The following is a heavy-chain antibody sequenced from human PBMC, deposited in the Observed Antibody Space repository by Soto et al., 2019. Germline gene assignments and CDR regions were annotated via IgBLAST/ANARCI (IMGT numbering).Heavy chain of an antibody. CDR2: INPNSGGT. J-gene: IGHJ5*02. Sequence: ASVKVSCKASGYTFTGYYMHWVRQAPGQGLEWMGWINPNSGGTNYAQKFQGRVTMTRDTSISTAYMELSRLRSEDTAVYYCARYRTLGYNWFDPWGQGTLVTVSS. CDR1: GYTFTGYY. V-gene: IGHV1-2*02. CDR3: ARYRTLGYNWFDP. D-gene: IGHD7-27*01.